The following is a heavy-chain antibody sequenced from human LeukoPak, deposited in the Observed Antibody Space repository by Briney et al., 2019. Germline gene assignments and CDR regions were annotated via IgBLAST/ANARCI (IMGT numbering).Heavy chain of an antibody. CDR3: AKGLPAANWALGY. Sequence: PGGSLRLSCAASGFTFSSYGMHWVRQAPGKGLEWVAFIRYDGGNKDHADSVKGRFTISRDNSKNMLYLQMNSLRAEDTAMYYCAKGLPAANWALGYWGQGTLVTVSS. J-gene: IGHJ4*02. V-gene: IGHV3-30*02. CDR2: IRYDGGNK. D-gene: IGHD2-2*01. CDR1: GFTFSSYG.